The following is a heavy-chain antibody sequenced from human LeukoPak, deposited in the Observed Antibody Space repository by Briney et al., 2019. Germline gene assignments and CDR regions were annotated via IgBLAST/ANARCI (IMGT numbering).Heavy chain of an antibody. D-gene: IGHD6-13*01. J-gene: IGHJ4*02. Sequence: GGSLRLSCAASGFSFSVYAMSWVRQAPGKGLEWVSSFTSMSRTIYYADSVKGRFTISRDDAKKSLYLQMNSLRVEDTAIYYCARQSSGIAATDKIDYWGQGTLVTVSS. CDR2: FTSMSRTI. V-gene: IGHV3-21*01. CDR1: GFSFSVYA. CDR3: ARQSSGIAATDKIDY.